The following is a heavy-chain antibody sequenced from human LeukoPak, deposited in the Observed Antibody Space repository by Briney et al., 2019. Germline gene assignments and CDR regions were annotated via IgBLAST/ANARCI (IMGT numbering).Heavy chain of an antibody. CDR1: GFTFSSYG. V-gene: IGHV3-30-3*01. D-gene: IGHD2-21*01. J-gene: IGHJ4*02. CDR3: AKVNVNVVVIAYFDY. CDR2: ISYDRTNK. Sequence: GGSLRLSCGDSGFTFSSYGMHGGGQAPGKGREGGAVISYDRTNKYYADPVKVRFTISRHNSKNTLYLQMNSLRAEDTAVYYCAKVNVNVVVIAYFDYWGQGTLVTVSS.